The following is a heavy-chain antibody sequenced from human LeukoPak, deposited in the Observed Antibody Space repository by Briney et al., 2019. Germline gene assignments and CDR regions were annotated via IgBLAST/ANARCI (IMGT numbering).Heavy chain of an antibody. CDR3: ARGLGYCTSTTCLLPFDY. J-gene: IGHJ4*02. Sequence: PGGSLRLSCAASGLTVSTYYMTWVRQAPGKGLECVSVIYSGGSTYYADSVKGRFTVSRDNSKNTLYLQMNSLRAEDTAMYYCARGLGYCTSTTCLLPFDYWGQGTLVTVSS. D-gene: IGHD2-2*01. CDR1: GLTVSTYY. V-gene: IGHV3-53*01. CDR2: IYSGGST.